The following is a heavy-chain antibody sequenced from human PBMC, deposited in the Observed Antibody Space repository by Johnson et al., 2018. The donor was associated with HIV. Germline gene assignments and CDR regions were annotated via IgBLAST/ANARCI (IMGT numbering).Heavy chain of an antibody. V-gene: IGHV3-11*01. Sequence: QVQLVESGGGLVKPGGSLRLSCAAPGLTFSDYYMTWIRQAPGKGLEWVSYISSSGSTMYYADSVKGRFTISRDNSKNTLYLQMSSLRADDTAVYYCARDHLRRSHAFDIWGQGTMVTVSS. D-gene: IGHD2-15*01. CDR3: ARDHLRRSHAFDI. J-gene: IGHJ3*02. CDR2: ISSSGSTM. CDR1: GLTFSDYY.